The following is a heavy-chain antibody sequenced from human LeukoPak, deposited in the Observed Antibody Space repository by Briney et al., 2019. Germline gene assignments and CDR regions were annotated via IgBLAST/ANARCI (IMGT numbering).Heavy chain of an antibody. Sequence: ASVKVSCKVSGYTLTELSMHWVRQAPGKGLEWMGWISAYNGNTNYAQKLQGRVTMTTDTSTSTAYMELRSLRSDDTAVYYCARTMTTVDYWGQGTLVTVSS. CDR3: ARTMTTVDY. CDR2: ISAYNGNT. D-gene: IGHD4-17*01. V-gene: IGHV1-18*01. J-gene: IGHJ4*02. CDR1: GYTLTELS.